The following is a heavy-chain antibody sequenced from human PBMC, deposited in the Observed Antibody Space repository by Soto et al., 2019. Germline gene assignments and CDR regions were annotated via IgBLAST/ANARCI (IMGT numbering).Heavy chain of an antibody. CDR2: LFPSGGST. J-gene: IGHJ4*02. V-gene: IGHV1-46*01. CDR3: VREFAGGYFDY. CDR1: GYTFTTHY. Sequence: QVQLVQSGAEVKKPGASVKLSCKASGYTFTTHYIHWVRQAPGQGLEWMGILFPSGGSTNYAQKFRGRVTMTRDTSASTVYMELSSLTSEDTAVYYCVREFAGGYFDYWGQGTLVTVSS.